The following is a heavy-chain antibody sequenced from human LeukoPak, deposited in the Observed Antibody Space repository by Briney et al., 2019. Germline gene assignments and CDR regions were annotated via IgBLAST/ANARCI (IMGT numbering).Heavy chain of an antibody. CDR3: ARGTYYYDSSGYWYYYYGMDV. D-gene: IGHD3-22*01. Sequence: PSETLSLTWPVPAGSISSYYWSWIRQPAGKGLEWIGRIYTSGTPNYNPSLKSRVTISVDTSKNQCSLKLSSVTAADTAVYYSARGTYYYDSSGYWYYYYGMDVWGQGTTVTVSS. J-gene: IGHJ6*02. CDR1: AGSISSYY. CDR2: IYTSGTP. V-gene: IGHV4-4*07.